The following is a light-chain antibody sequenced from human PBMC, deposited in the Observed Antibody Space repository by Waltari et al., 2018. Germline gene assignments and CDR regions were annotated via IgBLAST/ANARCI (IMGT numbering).Light chain of an antibody. CDR2: DAS. CDR3: HQSKSLPYT. CDR1: EDTKNY. Sequence: DIQMTQSPSSLSASVGDRVPITCQASEDTKNYLNWYQQKPGRAPILLIYDASSLETWVPRRFSAGGYGTDFTLTISSLQAEDIGTYFCHQSKSLPYTFGQGTKVEIK. V-gene: IGKV1-33*01. J-gene: IGKJ2*01.